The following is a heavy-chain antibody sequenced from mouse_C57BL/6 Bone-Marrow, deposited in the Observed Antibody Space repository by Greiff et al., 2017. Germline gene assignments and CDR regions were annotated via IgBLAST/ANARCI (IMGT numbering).Heavy chain of an antibody. V-gene: IGHV1-82*01. CDR3: ACGYYLAY. Sequence: VQLQQSGPELVKPGASVKISCKASGYAFSSSWMNWVKQRPGKGLEWIGRIYPGGGDTNYNGKFKGKATLTADKSSSTAYMQLSSLTSEDSAVYFCACGYYLAYGGQVTLVTVSA. CDR1: GYAFSSSW. J-gene: IGHJ3*01. D-gene: IGHD2-3*01. CDR2: IYPGGGDT.